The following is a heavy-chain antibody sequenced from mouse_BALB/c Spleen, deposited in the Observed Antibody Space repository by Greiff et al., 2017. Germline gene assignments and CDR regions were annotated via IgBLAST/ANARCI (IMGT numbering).Heavy chain of an antibody. CDR2: IYPGSGNT. CDR3: ARGRDGGYAMDY. CDR1: GYTFTDYY. J-gene: IGHJ4*01. D-gene: IGHD2-3*01. V-gene: IGHV1-77*01. Sequence: QVQLKQSGAELARPGASVKLSCKASGYTFTDYYLNWVKQRTGQVLEWIGEIYPGSGNTYYNEKFKGKATLTADKSSSTAYMQLSSLTSEDSAVYFCARGRDGGYAMDYWGQGTSVTVSS.